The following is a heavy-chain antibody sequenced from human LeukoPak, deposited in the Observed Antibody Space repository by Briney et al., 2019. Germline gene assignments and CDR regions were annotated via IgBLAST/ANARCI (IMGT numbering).Heavy chain of an antibody. V-gene: IGHV1-8*01. J-gene: IGHJ5*02. Sequence: ASVKVSCKASGYTFTSYDINWVRQATGQGLEWMGWMNPNSGNTGYAQKFQGRGTMTRNTSISTAYMELSSLRSEDTAVYYCARTSVSYSSSWYSGDWFDPWGQGTLVTVSS. D-gene: IGHD6-13*01. CDR2: MNPNSGNT. CDR3: ARTSVSYSSSWYSGDWFDP. CDR1: GYTFTSYD.